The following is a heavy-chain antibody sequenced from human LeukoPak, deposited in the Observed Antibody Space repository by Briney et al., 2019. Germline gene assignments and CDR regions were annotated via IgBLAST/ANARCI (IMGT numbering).Heavy chain of an antibody. D-gene: IGHD2-15*01. J-gene: IGHJ4*02. CDR3: ARDVIPAAWWYFDY. CDR1: GYTFISHG. V-gene: IGHV1-18*01. CDR2: VSTYNGNT. Sequence: ASVKVSCKASGYTFISHGFSWVRQAPGQGLEWMGWVSTYNGNTNYAQKLQGRVSMTTDTSTSTAYMELRNLRSDDTGVYYCARDVIPAAWWYFDYWGQGSLVTVSS.